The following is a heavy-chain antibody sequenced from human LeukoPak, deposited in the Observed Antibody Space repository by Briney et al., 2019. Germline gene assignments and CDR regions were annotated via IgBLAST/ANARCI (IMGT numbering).Heavy chain of an antibody. CDR1: GGSFSGYY. D-gene: IGHD3-9*01. CDR3: ARAPTLLRYFDWLSDV. CDR2: INHSGST. Sequence: SETLSLTCAVYGGSFSGYYWSWIRQPSGKGLEWIGEINHSGSTNYNPSLKSRVTISVDTSKNQFSLKLSSVTAADTAVYYCARAPTLLRYFDWLSDVWGKGTTVTVSS. V-gene: IGHV4-34*01. J-gene: IGHJ6*04.